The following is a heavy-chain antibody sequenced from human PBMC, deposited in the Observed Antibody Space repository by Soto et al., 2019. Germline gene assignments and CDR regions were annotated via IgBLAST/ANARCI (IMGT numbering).Heavy chain of an antibody. V-gene: IGHV3-7*05. CDR2: IKTDGREK. D-gene: IGHD3-10*01. J-gene: IGHJ4*02. Sequence: EVQLVESGGGLVQPGGSLRLSCAASGFTFRDYWMTWDRQAPGKGLECVANIKTDGREKYYVDPVKGRFTISRDNAKNSLYLQMNSLRAEDTAVYYCASSMGRGGNDYWGQGTLVTVSS. CDR1: GFTFRDYW. CDR3: ASSMGRGGNDY.